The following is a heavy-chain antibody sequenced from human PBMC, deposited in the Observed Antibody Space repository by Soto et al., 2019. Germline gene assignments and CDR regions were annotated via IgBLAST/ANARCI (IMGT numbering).Heavy chain of an antibody. CDR2: ISGSGGST. CDR3: AKDGTYYYDSSGYYGAFDY. Sequence: GGSLRLSCAASGFTFSSYAMSWVRQAPGKGLEWVSAISGSGGSTYYADSVKGRFTISRDNSKNTLYLQMNSLRAEDTAVYYCAKDGTYYYDSSGYYGAFDYWGQGTLVPVSS. J-gene: IGHJ4*02. V-gene: IGHV3-23*01. CDR1: GFTFSSYA. D-gene: IGHD3-22*01.